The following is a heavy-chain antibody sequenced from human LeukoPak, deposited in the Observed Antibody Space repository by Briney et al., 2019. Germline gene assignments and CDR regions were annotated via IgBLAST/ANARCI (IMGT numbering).Heavy chain of an antibody. Sequence: GGSLRLSCAASGFTFSSYGMSWVRQAPGKGLEWVSAISGSGGSTYYADSVKGRFTISRDNSKNTLYLQMNSLRAEDTAVYYCAKCIVGATAPFDYWGQGTLVTVSS. D-gene: IGHD1-26*01. CDR3: AKCIVGATAPFDY. J-gene: IGHJ4*02. CDR1: GFTFSSYG. V-gene: IGHV3-23*01. CDR2: ISGSGGST.